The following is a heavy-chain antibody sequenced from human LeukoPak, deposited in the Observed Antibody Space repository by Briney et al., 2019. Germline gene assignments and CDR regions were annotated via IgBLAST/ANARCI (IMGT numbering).Heavy chain of an antibody. CDR3: VRSRWLQLGYFDC. J-gene: IGHJ4*02. D-gene: IGHD5-24*01. CDR1: GXTFSTYE. CDR2: ISGSGSTI. V-gene: IGHV3-48*03. Sequence: PGGSLRLSCAASGXTFSTYEMNWVRQAPGKGLEWVSYISGSGSTIYYADSVKGRFTISRHNANNSLYLQMNSLRAEDTAVYYCVRSRWLQLGYFDCWGQGILVTVSS.